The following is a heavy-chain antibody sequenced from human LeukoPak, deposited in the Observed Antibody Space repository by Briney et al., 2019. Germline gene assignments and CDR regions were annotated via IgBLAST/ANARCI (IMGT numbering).Heavy chain of an antibody. CDR3: ARAGYCDSTRCYGWFDP. Sequence: ASVKVSCKASGYTFTGYYMHWVRQAPGQGLEWMGWINPNSGGTNYAQKFQGRVTMTSDTSISTAYMELSRLRFDDTAVYYCARAGYCDSTRCYGWFDPWGQGTLVTVSS. V-gene: IGHV1-2*02. CDR1: GYTFTGYY. J-gene: IGHJ5*02. CDR2: INPNSGGT. D-gene: IGHD2-2*01.